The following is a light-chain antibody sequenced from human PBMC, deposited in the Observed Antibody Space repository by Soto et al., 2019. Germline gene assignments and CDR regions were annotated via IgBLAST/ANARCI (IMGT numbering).Light chain of an antibody. CDR2: GAS. CDR3: QQLHSYPIT. V-gene: IGKV1-9*01. CDR1: QAMNTY. J-gene: IGKJ5*01. Sequence: DVQLTQSPAFLSVSVGDRVTISCRASQAMNTYIAWYQQRPGAAPKLLVYGASTLYTGVPSRFSGSESGAVFTLTISSLQPEDFATYYCQQLHSYPITFGQGTRLEIK.